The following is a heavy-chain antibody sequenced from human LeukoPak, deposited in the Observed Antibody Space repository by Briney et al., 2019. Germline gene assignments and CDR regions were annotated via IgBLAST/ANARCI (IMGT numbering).Heavy chain of an antibody. V-gene: IGHV4-39*01. D-gene: IGHD5-24*01. CDR2: ISYSGST. CDR3: ARHRDGYKGGYFDY. Sequence: SETLSLTCTVSGDSISGSSYFWAWIRQPPGKGLEWIGSISYSGSTYYDPSLKSRVTISVDTSKNQFSLKLSSVTAADTAVYYCARHRDGYKGGYFDYWGQGTLVTVSS. CDR1: GDSISGSSYF. J-gene: IGHJ4*02.